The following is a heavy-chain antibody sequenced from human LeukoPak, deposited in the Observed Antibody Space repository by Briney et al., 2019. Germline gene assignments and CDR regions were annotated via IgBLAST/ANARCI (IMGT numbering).Heavy chain of an antibody. CDR2: IYNSGST. D-gene: IGHD3-10*01. CDR3: ARAYRPPMVRGVTLDS. Sequence: PSGTLSLTCTVSRGSISSGDYYWSWIRQPPGKGLEWIGHIYNSGSTYYNPSLKSRVTISLDTSKNQFSLKLSSVTAADTAVYYCARAYRPPMVRGVTLDSWGQGTLVTVSS. V-gene: IGHV4-30-4*02. CDR1: RGSISSGDYY. J-gene: IGHJ4*02.